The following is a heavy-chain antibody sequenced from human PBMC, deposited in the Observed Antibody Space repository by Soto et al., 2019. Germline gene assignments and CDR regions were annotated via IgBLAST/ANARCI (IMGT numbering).Heavy chain of an antibody. Sequence: QFQLQESGPGLVKPSETLSLTCRVSDGSMNSDSSYWGWIRQPSGEGLEWIGVITHSGSTYHNLSCKSRGTLSVVASHNDFAPELTSQTAADTAVYCCARLGGYVSVGYYYLWDSWGQRTLVTVSS. J-gene: IGHJ4*02. V-gene: IGHV4-39*01. CDR2: ITHSGST. CDR1: DGSMNSDSSY. CDR3: ARLGGYVSVGYYYLWDS. D-gene: IGHD3-22*01.